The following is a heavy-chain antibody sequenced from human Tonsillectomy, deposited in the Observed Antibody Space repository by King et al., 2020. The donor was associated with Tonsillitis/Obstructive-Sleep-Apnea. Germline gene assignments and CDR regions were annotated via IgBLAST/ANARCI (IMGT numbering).Heavy chain of an antibody. CDR2: ISFDGSNK. CDR3: AKAGGYTYGPFDY. CDR1: GFIFSSYG. V-gene: IGHV3-30*18. Sequence: QVQLVESGGGVVQPGRSVRLSCAASGFIFSSYGMNWVRQAPGKGLEWVAVISFDGSNKYYADSVKGQFTISRDNSKNTLYLQMNSLRAEDTAVYYCAKAGGYTYGPFDYWGQGTLVTVSS. D-gene: IGHD5-18*01. J-gene: IGHJ4*02.